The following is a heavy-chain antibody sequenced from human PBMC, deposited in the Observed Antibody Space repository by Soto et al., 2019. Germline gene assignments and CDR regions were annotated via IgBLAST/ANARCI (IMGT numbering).Heavy chain of an antibody. Sequence: GGSLRLSCAASGFTFSNAWMNWVRQAPGKGLEWVGRIKSKTDGGTTDYAAPVKGRFTISRDDSKNTLYLQMNSLKTEDTAVYYCTTDWAYYYDSSGYLLFDYWGQGTLVTVAS. V-gene: IGHV3-15*07. CDR3: TTDWAYYYDSSGYLLFDY. D-gene: IGHD3-22*01. CDR2: IKSKTDGGTT. CDR1: GFTFSNAW. J-gene: IGHJ4*02.